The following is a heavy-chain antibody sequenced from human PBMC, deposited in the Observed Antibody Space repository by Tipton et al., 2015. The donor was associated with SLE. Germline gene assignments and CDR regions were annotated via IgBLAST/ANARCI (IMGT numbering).Heavy chain of an antibody. Sequence: GSLRLSCAASGFTVSSNYMSWVRQAPGKGLEWVSVIYSGGSTYYADSVKGRFTISRDNSKSTLYLQMNSLRAEDTAVYYRARGRSGWSDYWGQGTLVTVSS. D-gene: IGHD6-19*01. CDR2: IYSGGST. CDR3: ARGRSGWSDY. V-gene: IGHV3-66*02. J-gene: IGHJ4*02. CDR1: GFTVSSNY.